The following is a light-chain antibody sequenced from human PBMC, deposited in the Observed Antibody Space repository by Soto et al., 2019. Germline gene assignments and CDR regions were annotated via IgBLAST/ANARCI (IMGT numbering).Light chain of an antibody. CDR3: CSYAGSSAPYV. CDR2: EGS. V-gene: IGLV2-23*01. CDR1: SSDVGSYNL. J-gene: IGLJ1*01. Sequence: QSALTQPASVSGSPGQSITISCTGTSSDVGSYNLVSWYQQHPGKAPKLIIYEGSKRPSGVSNRFSGSKSGNTASLTISGLQAEDEADYFCCSYAGSSAPYVFGTGTKGTVL.